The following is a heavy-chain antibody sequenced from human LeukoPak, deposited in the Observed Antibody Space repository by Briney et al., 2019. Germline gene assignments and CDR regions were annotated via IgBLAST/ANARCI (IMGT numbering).Heavy chain of an antibody. CDR1: GYTFTGYY. Sequence: ASVKVSCKASGYTFTGYYMHWVRQAPGQGLEWMGRINPNSGGTNYAQKFQGRVTMTRDTSISTAYMELSRLRSDDTAVYYCARERGGYCSGGSCYPGYFQHWGQGTLVTVSS. CDR2: INPNSGGT. V-gene: IGHV1-2*06. D-gene: IGHD2-15*01. J-gene: IGHJ1*01. CDR3: ARERGGYCSGGSCYPGYFQH.